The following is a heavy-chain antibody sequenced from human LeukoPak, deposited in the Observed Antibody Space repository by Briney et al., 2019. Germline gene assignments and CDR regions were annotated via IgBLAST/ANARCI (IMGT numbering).Heavy chain of an antibody. CDR3: ARGLGSYPYYFDY. Sequence: SETLSLTCTVSGGSINIYYWGWIRQPAGKGLEWIGRIYTTGSTNYNPSLKSRVTISVDTSKNQFSLKLTSVTAADTAVYYCARGLGSYPYYFDYWGQGTLVTVSS. D-gene: IGHD1-26*01. CDR2: IYTTGST. CDR1: GGSINIYY. V-gene: IGHV4-4*07. J-gene: IGHJ4*02.